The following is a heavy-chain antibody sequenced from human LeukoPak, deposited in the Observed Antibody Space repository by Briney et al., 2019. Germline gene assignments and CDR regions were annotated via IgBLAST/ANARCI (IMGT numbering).Heavy chain of an antibody. Sequence: ASVKVSCKVSGYTLTELSMHWVRQAPGKGLEWMGGFDPEDGETIYAQKFQGRVTMTEDTSTDTAYMDLSSLRSEDTAVYYCATKPYSITMVRGVPPGDYYGMDVWGQGTTVTVSS. CDR3: ATKPYSITMVRGVPPGDYYGMDV. CDR2: FDPEDGET. D-gene: IGHD3-10*01. J-gene: IGHJ6*02. CDR1: GYTLTELS. V-gene: IGHV1-24*01.